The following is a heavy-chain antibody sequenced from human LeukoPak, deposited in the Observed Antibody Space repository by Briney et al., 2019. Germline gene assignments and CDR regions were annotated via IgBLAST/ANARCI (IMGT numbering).Heavy chain of an antibody. D-gene: IGHD3-10*01. CDR3: ARADPNASGYFYRFNWFDP. CDR2: IYSSGST. V-gene: IGHV4-59*01. Sequence: PSETLSLTCTVSGGSISSYYWNWVRQPPGKGLEWIGNIYSSGSTDYNPSLKSRVTISLDTSKFQFSLRLNSVTAADTPVDYCARADPNASGYFYRFNWFDPWGQGTLVTVSS. CDR1: GGSISSYY. J-gene: IGHJ5*02.